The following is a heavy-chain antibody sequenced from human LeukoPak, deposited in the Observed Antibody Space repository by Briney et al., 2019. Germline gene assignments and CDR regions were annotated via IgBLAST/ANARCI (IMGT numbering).Heavy chain of an antibody. Sequence: GGSLRLSCAASGFIFSSYDMTWARQAPGKGLEWVSTVRASGSATYYADSVKGRITISRDNSKGTLYLQMNSLRAEDTAVYYCARGGLWFGELSGHYWGQGTLVTVSS. CDR2: VRASGSAT. D-gene: IGHD3-10*01. CDR1: GFIFSSYD. CDR3: ARGGLWFGELSGHY. J-gene: IGHJ4*02. V-gene: IGHV3-23*01.